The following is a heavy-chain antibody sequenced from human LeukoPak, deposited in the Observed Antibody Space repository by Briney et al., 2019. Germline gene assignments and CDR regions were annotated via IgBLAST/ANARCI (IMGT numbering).Heavy chain of an antibody. CDR1: GGSISSFY. Sequence: SETLSLTCTVSGGSISSFYWSWIRQPPGKGLEWIGYIYYTGSTNYNSSLKSRVTISVDTSKNQFSLNLSSVTAADTAVYYCARFFRTVWELPYYWGPGTLVTVSS. CDR3: ARFFRTVWELPYY. CDR2: IYYTGST. D-gene: IGHD1-26*01. V-gene: IGHV4-59*08. J-gene: IGHJ4*02.